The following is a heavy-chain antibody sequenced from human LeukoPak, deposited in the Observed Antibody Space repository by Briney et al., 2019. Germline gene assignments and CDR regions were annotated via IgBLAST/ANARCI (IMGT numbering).Heavy chain of an antibody. CDR2: INHSGST. D-gene: IGHD5-18*01. CDR1: GGSFSGYY. J-gene: IGHJ4*02. CDR3: ARGGYSYGSKY. V-gene: IGHV4-34*01. Sequence: SETLSLTCAVYGGSFSGYYWSWIRQPPGKGLEWIGEINHSGSTNYNPSLKSRVTISVDTSKNQFSLKLSSVTAADTAVYYCARGGYSYGSKYWGQGTRVSVSS.